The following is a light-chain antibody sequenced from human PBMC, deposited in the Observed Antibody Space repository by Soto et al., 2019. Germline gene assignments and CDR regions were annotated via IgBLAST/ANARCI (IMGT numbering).Light chain of an antibody. J-gene: IGKJ1*01. CDR1: QSINSK. CDR2: AAT. Sequence: DIQMTQSPFSLSASVGDRVTITCRASQSINSKLNWYQQKPGEVPKLLIYAATSLQSGVPSRFSGSGSGTDFNLTISSLQPEDFATYYCQQSYKSPPTFGQGTKVEIK. V-gene: IGKV1-39*01. CDR3: QQSYKSPPT.